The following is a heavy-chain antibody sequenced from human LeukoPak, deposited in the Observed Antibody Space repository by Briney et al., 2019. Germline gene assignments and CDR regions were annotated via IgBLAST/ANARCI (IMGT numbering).Heavy chain of an antibody. J-gene: IGHJ4*02. CDR2: ISSSGTI. CDR1: GFSIGSYA. Sequence: GGSLRLSCAASGFSIGSYAMSWVRQAPGKGLEWVSYISSSGTIYYVDSVKGRFTISRDNAKNSLYLQMSSLRAEDTAVYYCARDILSPRRDGYVYWGQGTLVTVSS. V-gene: IGHV3-69-1*02. D-gene: IGHD5-24*01. CDR3: ARDILSPRRDGYVY.